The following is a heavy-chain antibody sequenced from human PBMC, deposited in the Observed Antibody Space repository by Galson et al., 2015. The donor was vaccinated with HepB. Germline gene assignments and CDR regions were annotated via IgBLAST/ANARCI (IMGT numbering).Heavy chain of an antibody. CDR3: ATERRHNTGWFALDS. J-gene: IGHJ4*02. CDR2: IWRGEGSNK. D-gene: IGHD6-19*01. Sequence: SLRLSCAASGFSFNDYGLHWVRQAPGKGLEWLSVIWRGEGSNKYYADSGKGRFTVSRDNSKRTLYLQMNSLRVEDTAIYYCATERRHNTGWFALDSWGQGALVTVSS. CDR1: GFSFNDYG. V-gene: IGHV3-33*01.